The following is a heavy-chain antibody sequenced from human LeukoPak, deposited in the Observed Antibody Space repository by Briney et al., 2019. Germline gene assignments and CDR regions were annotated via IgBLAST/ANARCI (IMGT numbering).Heavy chain of an antibody. CDR3: ATERSDY. CDR2: FDPEDGET. CDR1: GFTFSSYA. V-gene: IGHV1-24*01. Sequence: GGSLRLSCAASGFTFSSYAMHWVRQAPGKGLEWMGGFDPEDGETIYAQKFQGRVTMTEDTSTDTAYMELSSLRPEDTAVYYCATERSDYWGQGTLVTVSS. J-gene: IGHJ4*02.